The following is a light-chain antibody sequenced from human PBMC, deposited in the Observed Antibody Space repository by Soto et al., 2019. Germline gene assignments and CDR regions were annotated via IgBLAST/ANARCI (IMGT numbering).Light chain of an antibody. CDR3: QQYNYWPT. V-gene: IGKV3-15*01. CDR2: DAS. J-gene: IGKJ1*01. Sequence: EIVMTQSPATLSVSPGERATLSCRASQSVSSNLAWYQQKPGQAPRLLIHDASTRATGIPASFSGGGSGTEFTLTISSLQSEDFAVYYCQQYNYWPTFGQGTKVEIK. CDR1: QSVSSN.